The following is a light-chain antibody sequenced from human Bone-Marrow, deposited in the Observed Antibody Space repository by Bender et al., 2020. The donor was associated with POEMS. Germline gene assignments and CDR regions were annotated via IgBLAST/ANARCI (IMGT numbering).Light chain of an antibody. CDR3: QSYDNSLGGWV. Sequence: QSALTQPASVSGSPGQSITISCTGTGSDVGGYNYVSWYQQHAGKVPKLMIYDVSKRPSGVSNRFSGSQSGNTASLTISGLQAEDEGDYYCQSYDNSLGGWVFGGGTKLTVL. CDR1: GSDVGGYNY. CDR2: DVS. J-gene: IGLJ3*02. V-gene: IGLV2-14*01.